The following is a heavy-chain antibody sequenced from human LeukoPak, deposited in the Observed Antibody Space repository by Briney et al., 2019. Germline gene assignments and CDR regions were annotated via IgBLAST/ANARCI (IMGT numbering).Heavy chain of an antibody. J-gene: IGHJ4*02. CDR1: GGTFSSYA. Sequence: SVKASCKASGGTFSSYAISWVRQAPGQGLEWMGGIIPIFGTANYAQKFQGRVTITADESTSTAYMELSSLRSEDTAVYYCARGRVDTAMVFGYWGQGTLVTVSS. CDR3: ARGRVDTAMVFGY. CDR2: IIPIFGTA. D-gene: IGHD5-18*01. V-gene: IGHV1-69*13.